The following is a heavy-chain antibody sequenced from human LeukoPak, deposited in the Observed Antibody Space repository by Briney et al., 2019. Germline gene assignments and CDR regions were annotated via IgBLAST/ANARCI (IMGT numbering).Heavy chain of an antibody. CDR3: ARLGQVSSSWYYFDY. J-gene: IGHJ4*02. CDR2: IYYSGST. D-gene: IGHD6-13*01. CDR1: GGSISSSCYY. V-gene: IGHV4-39*07. Sequence: SETLSLTCTVSGGSISSSCYYWGWIRQPSGKGLEWIGSIYYSGSTHYNPSLESRVTISVDTSKNQFSLRLSSVTAADTAVYYCARLGQVSSSWYYFDYWGQGTLVTVSS.